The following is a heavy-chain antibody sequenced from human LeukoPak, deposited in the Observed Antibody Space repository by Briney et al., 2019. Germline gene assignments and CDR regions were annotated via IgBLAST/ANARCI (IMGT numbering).Heavy chain of an antibody. D-gene: IGHD1-1*01. V-gene: IGHV1-2*02. CDR3: ARVRLERRSDAFDI. J-gene: IGHJ3*02. CDR2: INPNRGGT. CDR1: GYTFTGYY. Sequence: ASVKVSCKASGYTFTGYYMHWVRQAPGQGLAWMGWINPNRGGTNYAQKFQGRVTMTRDTSISTAYMELSRLRSDDTAVYYCARVRLERRSDAFDIWGQGTMVTVSS.